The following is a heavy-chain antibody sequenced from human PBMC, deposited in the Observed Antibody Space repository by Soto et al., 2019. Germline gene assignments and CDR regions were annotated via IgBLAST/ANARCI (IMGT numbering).Heavy chain of an antibody. Sequence: GGSLILSCAASGFTFSGCAMGWVRQAPGKGLEWVSDIIDSGGSTYYADSVKGRFTISRDNSKSTLYLQMNSLRAEDTALYYCAKGRSYYYYYGVDVWGQGTTVTVSS. V-gene: IGHV3-23*01. CDR2: IIDSGGST. CDR3: AKGRSYYYYYGVDV. CDR1: GFTFSGCA. J-gene: IGHJ6*02.